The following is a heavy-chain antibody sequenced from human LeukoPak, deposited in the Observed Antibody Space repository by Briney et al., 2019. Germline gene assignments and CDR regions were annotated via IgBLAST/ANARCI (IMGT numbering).Heavy chain of an antibody. V-gene: IGHV1-8*01. CDR2: MNPNSGNT. D-gene: IGHD1-7*01. Sequence: ASVKVSCKASGYTFTSYDINWVRQATGQGLEWMGWMNPNSGNTGYAQKFQGRVTMTRNTSISTAYMELSSLRSEDTAVYYCARGIFKTGTIELDPWGQGTLVTVSS. CDR3: ARGIFKTGTIELDP. CDR1: GYTFTSYD. J-gene: IGHJ5*02.